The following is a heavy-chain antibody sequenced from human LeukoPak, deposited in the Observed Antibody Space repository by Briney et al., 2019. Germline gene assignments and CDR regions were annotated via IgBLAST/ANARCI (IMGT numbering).Heavy chain of an antibody. CDR2: INPNTGGT. CDR1: GYTFTGYY. CDR3: ARAPMIVVVFPPRLDF. D-gene: IGHD3-22*01. V-gene: IGHV1-2*02. J-gene: IGHJ4*02. Sequence: EASVKVSCKTSGYTFTGYYMHWVRQAPGQGLEGMGWINPNTGGTNYAQKFQGRVTMTSDTSISTAYMELSSLKSDDTAMYYCARAPMIVVVFPPRLDFWGQGTLVTVSS.